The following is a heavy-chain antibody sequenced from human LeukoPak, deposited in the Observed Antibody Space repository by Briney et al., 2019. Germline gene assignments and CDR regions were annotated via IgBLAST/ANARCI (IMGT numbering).Heavy chain of an antibody. J-gene: IGHJ4*02. Sequence: SETLSLTCAVYGGSFSGYYWSWIRQPPGKGLEWIGVINHSGSTNYNPSLKSRVTISVDTSKNQFSLKLSSVTAADTAVYYCARGPGIAAAGTLPYYFDYWGQGTLVTVSS. V-gene: IGHV4-34*01. CDR2: INHSGST. CDR3: ARGPGIAAAGTLPYYFDY. D-gene: IGHD6-13*01. CDR1: GGSFSGYY.